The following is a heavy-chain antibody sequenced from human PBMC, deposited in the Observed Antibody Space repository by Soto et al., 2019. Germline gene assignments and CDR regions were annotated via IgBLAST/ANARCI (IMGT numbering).Heavy chain of an antibody. CDR1: GGTFSSYA. Sequence: QVQLVQSGAEVKKPGSSVKVSCKASGGTFSSYAISWVRQAHGQGLEWMGGIIPIFGTANYAQKFQGRLTITADEYTSTAYMELISLSSEDTAVYYSARGDLWFVEARGANDYYYGMDVWGQGTTVTVS. D-gene: IGHD3-10*01. CDR3: ARGDLWFVEARGANDYYYGMDV. J-gene: IGHJ6*02. V-gene: IGHV1-69*01. CDR2: IIPIFGTA.